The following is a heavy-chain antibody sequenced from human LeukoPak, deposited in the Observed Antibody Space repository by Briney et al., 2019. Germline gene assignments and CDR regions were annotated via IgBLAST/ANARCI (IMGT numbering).Heavy chain of an antibody. CDR1: GGSIGTYS. D-gene: IGHD5-18*01. Sequence: SETLSLTCTVSGGSIGTYSWNWIRQPPGKGREWIGYIYYSGTTNYNPSLKRRVTISVDTSKNQFSLKLSSVTAADTAVYYCARAFGYSYGYHYYYYGMDVWGQGTTVTVSS. J-gene: IGHJ6*02. CDR2: IYYSGTT. CDR3: ARAFGYSYGYHYYYYGMDV. V-gene: IGHV4-59*01.